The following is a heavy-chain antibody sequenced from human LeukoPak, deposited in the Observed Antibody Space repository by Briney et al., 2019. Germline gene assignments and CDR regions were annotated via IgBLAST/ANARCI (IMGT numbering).Heavy chain of an antibody. V-gene: IGHV4-4*07. D-gene: IGHD3-10*01. Sequence: SETLSLTCTVSGDSISSYYWNWIRQPAGKGLEWIGHVYASGTTNYNPSLKSRVTMSVDTSKNQFSLNLSSVTAADTAVYYCARGRNYYNAENFYMWFDPWGQGTLATVSS. CDR2: VYASGTT. J-gene: IGHJ5*02. CDR1: GDSISSYY. CDR3: ARGRNYYNAENFYMWFDP.